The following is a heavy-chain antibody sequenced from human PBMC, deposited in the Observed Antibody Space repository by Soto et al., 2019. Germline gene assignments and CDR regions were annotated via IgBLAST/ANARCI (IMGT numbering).Heavy chain of an antibody. CDR2: INPNSDGT. CDR3: ARGGFVDITMIVVDEFNAFDI. Sequence: ASVKVSCKASGYTFTGYYMHWVRQAPGQGLEWMGWINPNSDGTNYAQKFQGWVTMTRDTSISTAYMELSRLRSDDTAVYYCARGGFVDITMIVVDEFNAFDIWGQGTMVTVSS. J-gene: IGHJ3*02. D-gene: IGHD3-22*01. CDR1: GYTFTGYY. V-gene: IGHV1-2*04.